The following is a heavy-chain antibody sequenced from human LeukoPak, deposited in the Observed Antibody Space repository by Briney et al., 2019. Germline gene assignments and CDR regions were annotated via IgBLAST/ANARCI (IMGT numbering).Heavy chain of an antibody. Sequence: SETLSLTCAVYGGSFSGYYWSWIRQPPGKGLEWIGEINHSGSTNYNPSLKSRVTISVDTSKNQFSLKLSSVTAADTAVYYCASSTNGAYWYFDLWGRGTLVTVSS. V-gene: IGHV4-34*01. CDR3: ASSTNGAYWYFDL. CDR2: INHSGST. CDR1: GGSFSGYY. J-gene: IGHJ2*01. D-gene: IGHD2-8*01.